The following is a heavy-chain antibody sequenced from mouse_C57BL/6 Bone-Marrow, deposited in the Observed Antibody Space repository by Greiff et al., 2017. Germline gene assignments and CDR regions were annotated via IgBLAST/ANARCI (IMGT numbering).Heavy chain of an antibody. Sequence: QVHVKQPGAELVKPGASVKMSCKASGYTFTSYWITWVKQRPGQGLEWIGDIYPGSGSTNYNEKFKSKATLTVDTSSSTAYMQLSSLTSEDSAVYYCARGTTMVTTKGYYYAMDYWGQGTSVTVSS. V-gene: IGHV1-55*01. D-gene: IGHD2-2*01. J-gene: IGHJ4*01. CDR2: IYPGSGST. CDR1: GYTFTSYW. CDR3: ARGTTMVTTKGYYYAMDY.